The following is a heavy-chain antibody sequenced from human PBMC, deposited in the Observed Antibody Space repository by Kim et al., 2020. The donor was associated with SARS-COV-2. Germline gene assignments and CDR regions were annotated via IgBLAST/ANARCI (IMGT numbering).Heavy chain of an antibody. CDR1: GYSFTSYW. CDR3: AGLHYGDYSAWYFVL. Sequence: GESLKISCKGSGYSFTSYWIGWVRQMPGKGLGWMGLIYPGDSDTRYSPSFQGQVTISADKSISTAYRQWSSLKASDTAMYYCAGLHYGDYSAWYFVLWGRGTLVTVSS. V-gene: IGHV5-51*01. D-gene: IGHD4-17*01. CDR2: IYPGDSDT. J-gene: IGHJ2*01.